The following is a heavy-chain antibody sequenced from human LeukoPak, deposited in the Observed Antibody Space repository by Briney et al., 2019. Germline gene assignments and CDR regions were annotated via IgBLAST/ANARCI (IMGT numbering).Heavy chain of an antibody. CDR3: ARDRAYGSGSIAY. CDR1: GFTFTNYA. V-gene: IGHV3-30*04. J-gene: IGHJ4*02. Sequence: SGGSLRLSCAASGFTFTNYAMHWVRQAPGKGLEWVAVISYDGSNKYYADSLKGRFTISRDNSKNTLYLQMNSLKAEDTAVYYCARDRAYGSGSIAYWGQGTLVTVSS. CDR2: ISYDGSNK. D-gene: IGHD3-10*01.